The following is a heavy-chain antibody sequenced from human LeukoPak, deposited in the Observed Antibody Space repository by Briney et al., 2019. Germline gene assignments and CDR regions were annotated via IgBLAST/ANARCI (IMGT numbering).Heavy chain of an antibody. CDR2: ISGYNGNT. D-gene: IGHD2-2*01. Sequence: ASVKVSCKAAGHTFTNYDFGWVRQAPGQGLEWMGGISGYNGNTNYAQKFQGRITMTTDTSTSTVYMDLRSLRSDDTAIYYCAGICNSASCFNFFKYWGQGTLVTVSS. CDR1: GHTFTNYD. CDR3: AGICNSASCFNFFKY. V-gene: IGHV1-18*01. J-gene: IGHJ4*02.